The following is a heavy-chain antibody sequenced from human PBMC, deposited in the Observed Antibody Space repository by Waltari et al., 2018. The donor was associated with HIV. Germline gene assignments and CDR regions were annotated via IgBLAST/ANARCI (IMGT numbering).Heavy chain of an antibody. D-gene: IGHD3-10*01. CDR1: GGSISSSSYY. Sequence: QLQLQESGPGLVKPSETLSLTCTVSGGSISSSSYYWGWIRQPPGKGLEWIGSIYYSGSTYYNPSLKSRVTISVDTSKNQFSLKLSSVTAADTAVYYCARQGITMVQGGFDYWGQGTLVTVSS. J-gene: IGHJ4*02. CDR2: IYYSGST. V-gene: IGHV4-39*01. CDR3: ARQGITMVQGGFDY.